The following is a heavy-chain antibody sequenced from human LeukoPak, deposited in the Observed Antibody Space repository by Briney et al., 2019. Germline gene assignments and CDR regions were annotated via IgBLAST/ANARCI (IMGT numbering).Heavy chain of an antibody. CDR3: ARGGEAAGAYYYYYYMDV. CDR2: IYYSGST. Sequence: SETLSLNCTVSGGSISSYYWSWIRQPPGKGLEWIGYIYYSGSTNYNPSLKSRVTISVDTSKNQFSLKLSSVTAADMAVYYCARGGEAAGAYYYYYYMDVWGKGTTVTISS. D-gene: IGHD3-16*01. V-gene: IGHV4-59*01. J-gene: IGHJ6*03. CDR1: GGSISSYY.